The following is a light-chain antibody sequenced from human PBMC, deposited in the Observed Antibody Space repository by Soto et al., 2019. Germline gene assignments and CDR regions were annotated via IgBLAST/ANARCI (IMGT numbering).Light chain of an antibody. J-gene: IGKJ1*01. CDR3: QQTDSTPQT. V-gene: IGKV1-39*01. CDR1: QSIRNY. Sequence: DIQMTQSPSSLSASVGDRVTISCRASQSIRNYVSWYHQKPGTAPKLLIRAASTLHSGVPSRFSGSGSGTDFTLTISSLQIEDFATYFCQQTDSTPQTFGQGTNVEI. CDR2: AAS.